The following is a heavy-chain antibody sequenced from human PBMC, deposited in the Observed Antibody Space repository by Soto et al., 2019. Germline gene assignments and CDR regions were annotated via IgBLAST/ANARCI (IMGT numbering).Heavy chain of an antibody. V-gene: IGHV3-15*01. D-gene: IGHD6-19*01. CDR3: TPSSGWYYFDY. Sequence: VGSLRLSCAASGFTFSNAWMSWVRQAPGKGLEWVGRIKSKTDGGTTDYAAPVKGRFTISRDDSKNTLYLQMNSLKTEDTAVYYCTPSSGWYYFDYWGQGTLVTVSS. J-gene: IGHJ4*02. CDR1: GFTFSNAW. CDR2: IKSKTDGGTT.